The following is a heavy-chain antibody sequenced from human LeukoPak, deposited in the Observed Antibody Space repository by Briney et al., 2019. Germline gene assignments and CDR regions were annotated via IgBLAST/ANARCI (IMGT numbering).Heavy chain of an antibody. D-gene: IGHD3-10*01. V-gene: IGHV1-2*02. CDR2: INPNSGGT. CDR1: GYTFTGYY. J-gene: IGHJ3*02. Sequence: ASVNVSFKASGYTFTGYYMHWVRQAPGQGLEWMGWINPNSGGTNYAQKFQGRVTMTRDASISAAYMELSRLRSDDTAVYYCARVWAYYYYGSGSIVDDAFDIWGQGTMVTVSS. CDR3: ARVWAYYYYGSGSIVDDAFDI.